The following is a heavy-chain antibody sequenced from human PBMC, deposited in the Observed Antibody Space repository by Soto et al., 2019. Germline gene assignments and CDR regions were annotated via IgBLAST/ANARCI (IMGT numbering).Heavy chain of an antibody. D-gene: IGHD1-1*01. Sequence: QITLKESGPALVKPTQTLTLTCSFSGFSLSTSGVGVGWIRQPPGKALEWLALIYWDDDKRYSPSLKRRLTITQDTSKNQVVLTLTNMDPVDTATYYCVHRREWNTNGNEGWFDPWGQGTLVTVSS. CDR3: VHRREWNTNGNEGWFDP. CDR2: IYWDDDK. J-gene: IGHJ5*02. CDR1: GFSLSTSGVG. V-gene: IGHV2-5*02.